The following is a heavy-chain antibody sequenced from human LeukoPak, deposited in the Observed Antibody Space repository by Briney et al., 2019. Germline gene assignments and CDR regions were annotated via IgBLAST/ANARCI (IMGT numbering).Heavy chain of an antibody. V-gene: IGHV4-39*07. D-gene: IGHD3-3*02. CDR3: AYLAHGAFDI. CDR2: IYYSGST. Sequence: SETLSLTCTVSGGSISSSYSYWGWIRQPPGKGLEWIGNIYYSGSTYYSPSLTSRVTVSVDTSENQFSLKLSSVTAADTAVYYCAYLAHGAFDIWGQGTMVTVSS. CDR1: GGSISSSYSY. J-gene: IGHJ3*02.